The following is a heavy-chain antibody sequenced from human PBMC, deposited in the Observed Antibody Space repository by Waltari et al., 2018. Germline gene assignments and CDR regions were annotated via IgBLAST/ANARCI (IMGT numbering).Heavy chain of an antibody. J-gene: IGHJ4*02. Sequence: QVQLVQSGAEVKKPGASVKVSCKASGYTFTGYYMHWVRQAPGQGLEWMGRINPNSGGTNYAQKFQGRVTMTRDTSISTAYMELSRLRSDDTAVYYCARAQAKFLERLLNDYWGQGTLVTVSS. CDR2: INPNSGGT. D-gene: IGHD3-3*01. CDR1: GYTFTGYY. V-gene: IGHV1-2*06. CDR3: ARAQAKFLERLLNDY.